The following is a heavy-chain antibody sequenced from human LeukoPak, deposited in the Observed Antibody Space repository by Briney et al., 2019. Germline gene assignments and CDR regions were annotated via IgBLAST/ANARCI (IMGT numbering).Heavy chain of an antibody. CDR1: GGSISSGGYY. V-gene: IGHV4-31*03. Sequence: SETLSLTCTVSGGSISSGGYYWSWIRQHPGKGLEWIGYIYYSGSTYYNPSLKSRVTISVDTSKNQFSLKLSSVTAADTAVYYCARVGDYYDSSGYNGMIYWGQGTLVTVSS. D-gene: IGHD3-22*01. CDR2: IYYSGST. J-gene: IGHJ4*02. CDR3: ARVGDYYDSSGYNGMIY.